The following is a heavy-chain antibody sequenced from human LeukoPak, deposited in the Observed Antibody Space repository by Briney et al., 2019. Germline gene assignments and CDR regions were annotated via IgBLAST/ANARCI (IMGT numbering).Heavy chain of an antibody. CDR3: ARVVRRVVINYYYYFMDV. CDR1: GFTFSSFE. D-gene: IGHD3-22*01. CDR2: ISRSGTTI. J-gene: IGHJ6*03. Sequence: GGSLRLSCAASGFTFSSFEMNWVRQAPGKGLEWVSSISRSGTTIYHADSVKGRFTISRDNAKNSLYLQMNSLRAEDTAVYYCARVVRRVVINYYYYFMDVWGTGTTVTVSS. V-gene: IGHV3-48*03.